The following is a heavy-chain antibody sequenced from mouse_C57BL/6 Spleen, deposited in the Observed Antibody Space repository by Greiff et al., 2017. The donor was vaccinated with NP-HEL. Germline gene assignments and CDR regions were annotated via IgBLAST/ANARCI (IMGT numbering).Heavy chain of an antibody. CDR1: GYTFTSYW. V-gene: IGHV1-52*01. D-gene: IGHD2-1*01. J-gene: IGHJ3*01. CDR2: IDPSDSET. CDR3: AREGYGNYEGFAY. Sequence: QVQLQQPGAELVRPGSSVKLSCKASGYTFTSYWMHWVKQRPIQGLEWIGNIDPSDSETHYNQKFKDKATLTVDKSSSTAYMQLSSLTSEDSAVYYCAREGYGNYEGFAYWGQGTLVTVSA.